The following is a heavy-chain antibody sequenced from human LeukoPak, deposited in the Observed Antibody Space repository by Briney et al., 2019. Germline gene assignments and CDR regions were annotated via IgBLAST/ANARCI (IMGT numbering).Heavy chain of an antibody. J-gene: IGHJ4*02. Sequence: ASVKVSCKASGYTFTSYGISWVRQAPGQGLEWMGWISAYNGNTNYAQKLQGRVTMTTDTSTSTAYMELRSLRSDDTAVYYCARDQHPYSSSWYGYWGQGTLVTVSS. V-gene: IGHV1-18*01. CDR2: ISAYNGNT. CDR3: ARDQHPYSSSWYGY. D-gene: IGHD6-13*01. CDR1: GYTFTSYG.